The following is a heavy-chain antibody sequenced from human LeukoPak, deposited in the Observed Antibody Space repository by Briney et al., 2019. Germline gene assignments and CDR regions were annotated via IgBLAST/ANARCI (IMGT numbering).Heavy chain of an antibody. Sequence: GASVKVSCKASGGTFSSYAISWVRQAPGQGLEWMGGIIPIFGTANYAQEFQGRVTITTDESTSTAYMELSSLRSEDTAVYYCASTNWNYKPGEPDYWGQGTLVTVSS. CDR2: IIPIFGTA. V-gene: IGHV1-69*05. CDR1: GGTFSSYA. D-gene: IGHD1-7*01. CDR3: ASTNWNYKPGEPDY. J-gene: IGHJ4*02.